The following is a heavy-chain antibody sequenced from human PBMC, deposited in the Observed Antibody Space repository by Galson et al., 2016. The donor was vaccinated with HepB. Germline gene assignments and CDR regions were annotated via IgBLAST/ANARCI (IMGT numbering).Heavy chain of an antibody. J-gene: IGHJ6*02. CDR3: AKDVLFDYVWDNYRRGHRFGLDI. V-gene: IGHV1-18*01. D-gene: IGHD3-16*01. Sequence: SVKVSCKASGYSFSAYSVTWVRQAPGQGLEWVGTISGSSGNTEYAQRFQNRVTLTRDTSTTTANMELRSLQSDDTAVYYCAKDVLFDYVWDNYRRGHRFGLDIWGQGTTVIVSS. CDR2: ISGSSGNT. CDR1: GYSFSAYS.